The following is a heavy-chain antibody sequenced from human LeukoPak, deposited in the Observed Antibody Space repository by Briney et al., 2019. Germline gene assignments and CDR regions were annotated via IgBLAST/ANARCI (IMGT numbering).Heavy chain of an antibody. Sequence: GGSLRLSCVASGFTFSTYTMHWVRQAPGKGLEWVAFISFDGSNTYYADSVKGRFTISRDNAKNSLYLEMSSVRAEDTAVYYCARDRVVDDGRSVTVAHHPGDYWGQGTLVTVSS. CDR3: ARDRVVDDGRSVTVAHHPGDY. D-gene: IGHD3-22*01. CDR1: GFTFSTYT. J-gene: IGHJ4*02. CDR2: ISFDGSNT. V-gene: IGHV3-30-3*01.